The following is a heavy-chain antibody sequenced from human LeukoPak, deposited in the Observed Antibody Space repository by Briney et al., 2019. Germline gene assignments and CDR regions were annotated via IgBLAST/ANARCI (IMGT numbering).Heavy chain of an antibody. CDR1: GFSLSTDW. V-gene: IGHV3-7*05. CDR2: IRRDGSQK. J-gene: IGHJ4*02. D-gene: IGHD4-23*01. CDR3: ARPLMGGGNSPFDS. Sequence: GGSLRLSCAASGFSLSTDWMSWVRQAPGKGLEWVANIRRDGSQKYYVDSVKGRFTISRDNADNSLYLHMNSLRAEDTAVYYCARPLMGGGNSPFDSWGQGTLVTVSS.